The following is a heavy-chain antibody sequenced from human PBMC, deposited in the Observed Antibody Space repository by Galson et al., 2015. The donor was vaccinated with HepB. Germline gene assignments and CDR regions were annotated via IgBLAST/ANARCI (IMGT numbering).Heavy chain of an antibody. D-gene: IGHD4-23*01. CDR2: ISAYNGNT. V-gene: IGHV1-18*01. CDR3: ARDQVVYYGGNSNFDY. J-gene: IGHJ4*02. Sequence: SVKVSCKASGYTFTSYGISWVRQAPGQGLEWMGWISAYNGNTNYAQKLQGRVTMTTDTSTSTAYMELRSLRSDDTAVYYCARDQVVYYGGNSNFDYWGQGTLVTVSS. CDR1: GYTFTSYG.